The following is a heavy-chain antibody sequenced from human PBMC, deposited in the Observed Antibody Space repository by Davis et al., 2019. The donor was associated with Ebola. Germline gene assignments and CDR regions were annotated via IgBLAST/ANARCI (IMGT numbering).Heavy chain of an antibody. CDR3: ARDFIAAAGKGFDS. Sequence: AASVKVSCKASGYTFTSYDINWVRQATGQGLEWMGWISGYNHKTNYAQRLQGRVTVTTDTSTSTAYMELRSLRSDDTAVYYCARDFIAAAGKGFDSWGQGTLVTVSS. D-gene: IGHD6-13*01. V-gene: IGHV1-18*01. CDR1: GYTFTSYD. J-gene: IGHJ4*02. CDR2: ISGYNHKT.